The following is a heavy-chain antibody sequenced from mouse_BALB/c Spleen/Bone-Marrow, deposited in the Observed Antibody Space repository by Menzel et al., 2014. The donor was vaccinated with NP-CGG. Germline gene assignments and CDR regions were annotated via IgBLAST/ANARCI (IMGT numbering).Heavy chain of an antibody. CDR2: ISSGGSYT. CDR3: ARNDGYCD. Sequence: EVQLQQSGGGLVKPGGSLKLSCAASGFTFSNYAMSWVRQTPEKRLEWVATISSGGSYTYCPDSVKGRITISRDNAKNTLYLQMSSLRSEDTAMYYCARNDGYCDWGQGTLVTVSA. CDR1: GFTFSNYA. J-gene: IGHJ3*01. V-gene: IGHV5-9-3*01. D-gene: IGHD2-3*01.